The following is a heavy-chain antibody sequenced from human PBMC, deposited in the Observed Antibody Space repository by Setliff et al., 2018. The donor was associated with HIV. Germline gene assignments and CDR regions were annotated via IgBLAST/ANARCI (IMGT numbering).Heavy chain of an antibody. J-gene: IGHJ6*03. V-gene: IGHV4-39*01. CDR1: DDSISRSSYY. D-gene: IGHD6-13*01. CDR3: ARHSDPPGSSWIYYYYYMDL. Sequence: SETLSLTCTVTDDSISRSSYYWAWIRQSPGQRLEWLGSIYDSGSTSYKPSRSSRVTISVDTSKNQVSLRLNSVTAADTGVYSCARHSDPPGSSWIYYYYYMDLWGEGTTVTVSS. CDR2: IYDSGST.